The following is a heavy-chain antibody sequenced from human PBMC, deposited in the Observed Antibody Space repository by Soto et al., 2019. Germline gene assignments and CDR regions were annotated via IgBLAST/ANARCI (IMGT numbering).Heavy chain of an antibody. Sequence: GGSLRLSCAASGFTFSSYAMHWVRQAPGKGLEWVAVISYDGSNKYYADSVKGRFTISRDNSKNTLYLQMNSLRAEDTAVYYCARDFKDIVLMVYDMGTYFDYWGQGTLVTVSS. CDR2: ISYDGSNK. D-gene: IGHD2-8*01. CDR1: GFTFSSYA. J-gene: IGHJ4*02. V-gene: IGHV3-30-3*01. CDR3: ARDFKDIVLMVYDMGTYFDY.